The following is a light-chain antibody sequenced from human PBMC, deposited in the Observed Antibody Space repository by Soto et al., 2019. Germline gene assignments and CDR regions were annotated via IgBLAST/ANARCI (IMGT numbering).Light chain of an antibody. J-gene: IGLJ2*01. CDR3: QSYDNSLSGLV. CDR2: GNN. V-gene: IGLV1-40*01. CDR1: SSNIGAGYD. Sequence: QSVLTQPPSVSGAPGQRVTISCTGSSSNIGAGYDVHWYQQLPGTAPKLVICGNNNRPSGVPDRFSVSKSGPSASLAITGLQAEDDADYYCQSYDNSLSGLVFGGGTKLTVL.